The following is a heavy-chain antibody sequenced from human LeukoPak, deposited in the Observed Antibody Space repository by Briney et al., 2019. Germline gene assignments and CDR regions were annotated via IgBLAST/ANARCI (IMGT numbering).Heavy chain of an antibody. CDR2: MNPNSGNT. CDR3: ARGIDYYGSGSWIVMDV. V-gene: IGHV1-8*02. D-gene: IGHD3-10*01. Sequence: GASVKVSCKASGYTFTSYGISWVRQAPGQGLEWMGWMNPNSGNTGYAQKFQGRVTMTRNTSISTAYMELSSLRSEDTAVYYCARGIDYYGSGSWIVMDVWGQGTTVTVSS. J-gene: IGHJ6*02. CDR1: GYTFTSYG.